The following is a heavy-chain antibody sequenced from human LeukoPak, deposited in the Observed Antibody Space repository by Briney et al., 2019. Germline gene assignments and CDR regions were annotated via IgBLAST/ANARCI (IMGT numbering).Heavy chain of an antibody. J-gene: IGHJ4*02. CDR2: ISGSGGST. V-gene: IGHV3-23*01. CDR3: AKAAYGDYTSFDY. Sequence: GGSLRLSCAASGFTFDDYGMSWVRQAPGKGLEWVSAISGSGGSTYYADSVKGRFTISRDNSKNTLYLQMNSLRAEDTAVYYCAKAAYGDYTSFDYWGQGTLVTVSS. CDR1: GFTFDDYG. D-gene: IGHD4-17*01.